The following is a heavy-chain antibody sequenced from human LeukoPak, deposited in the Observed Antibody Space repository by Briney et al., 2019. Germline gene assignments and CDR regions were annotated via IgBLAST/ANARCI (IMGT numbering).Heavy chain of an antibody. CDR2: IQSDGSQE. J-gene: IGHJ4*02. V-gene: IGHV3-33*01. CDR3: ARDSCLIKTCLDY. Sequence: GGSLRLSCATSGFIFSHFGMHWVRQAPGKGLEWVAAIQSDGSQEYFADSVKGRSTISRDKSKSTMYLQIDALRAEDTAVYYCARDSCLIKTCLDYWGQGTLVTVSS. D-gene: IGHD3-10*01. CDR1: GFIFSHFG.